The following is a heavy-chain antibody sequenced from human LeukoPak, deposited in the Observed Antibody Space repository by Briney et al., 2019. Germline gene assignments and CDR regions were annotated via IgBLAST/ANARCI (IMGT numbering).Heavy chain of an antibody. CDR1: GFTFSSYG. CDR2: ISYDGSNK. J-gene: IGHJ4*02. Sequence: GRSLRLSCAASGFTFSSYGMHWVRQAPGKGLEWVAVISYDGSNKYYADSVKGRFTISRDNSKNTLYLQMNSLRAEDTAVYYWAKGLLVGAPDYWGQGTLVTVSS. V-gene: IGHV3-30*18. CDR3: AKGLLVGAPDY. D-gene: IGHD1-26*01.